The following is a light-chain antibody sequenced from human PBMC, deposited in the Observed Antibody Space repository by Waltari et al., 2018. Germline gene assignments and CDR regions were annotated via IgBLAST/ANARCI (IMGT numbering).Light chain of an antibody. Sequence: QSALNQTRSVTGSPGQSVTISCTGTSSDIAGYNAVAWYQKYPGKAPKLLFYVVNQRPSGVPSRFSGSKSGNTPSLTSSALQAEDEADYYYYSYAGSYPLYVFGTGTEVTVL. CDR1: SSDIAGYNA. CDR3: YSYAGSYPLYV. J-gene: IGLJ1*01. V-gene: IGLV2-11*01. CDR2: VVN.